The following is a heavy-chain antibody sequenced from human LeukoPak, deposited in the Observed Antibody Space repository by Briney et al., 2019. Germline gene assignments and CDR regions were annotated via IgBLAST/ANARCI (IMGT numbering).Heavy chain of an antibody. CDR1: GCTFTAYD. J-gene: IGHJ4*02. V-gene: IGHV1-2*02. CDR2: INPNSGGT. D-gene: IGHD5-12*01. Sequence: ASEKVSCKASGCTFTAYDMHWVRQAPGQGLEWMGWINPNSGGTNYAQKLQGRVTMTRDTSISTAYMELSRLRSDDTAVYYCARYPRIIVATTGLDYWGQGTLVTVSS. CDR3: ARYPRIIVATTGLDY.